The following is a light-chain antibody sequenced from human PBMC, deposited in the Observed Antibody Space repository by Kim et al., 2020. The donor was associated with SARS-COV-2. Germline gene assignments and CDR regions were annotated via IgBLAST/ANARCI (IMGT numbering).Light chain of an antibody. CDR1: QSVLYSSNNKNY. V-gene: IGKV4-1*01. J-gene: IGKJ3*01. CDR3: QQYYSTPIT. Sequence: ATINCQSSQSVLYSSNNKNYLAWYQQKPGQPPKLLIYWASTRESGVPDRFSGSGSGTDFTLTISSLQAEDVAVYYCQQYYSTPITFGPGTKVDIK. CDR2: WAS.